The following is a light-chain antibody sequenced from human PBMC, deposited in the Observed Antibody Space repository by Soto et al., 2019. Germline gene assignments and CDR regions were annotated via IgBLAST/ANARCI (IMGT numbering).Light chain of an antibody. J-gene: IGLJ1*01. CDR2: DVS. Sequence: QSVLTQPASVSGSPGQSITISCTGTSSDVGGYNYVSWYQQHPGKAPKLMIYDVSNRPSGVSNRFSGSKSSNTASLTISGLQAEDEADYYCRSYTSSSTPVFGTGTKVTVL. CDR1: SSDVGGYNY. CDR3: RSYTSSSTPV. V-gene: IGLV2-14*01.